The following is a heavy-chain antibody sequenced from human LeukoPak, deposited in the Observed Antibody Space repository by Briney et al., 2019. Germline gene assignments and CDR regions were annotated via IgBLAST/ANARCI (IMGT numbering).Heavy chain of an antibody. D-gene: IGHD3-22*01. CDR3: ARDPVDSSGYYSPHDALDY. V-gene: IGHV3-21*01. Sequence: PGGSLRLSFAASGFTFSSYSMNWVRQAPGKGLEWVSSISSSSSYIYYADSVKGRFTISRDNAKNSLYLQMNSLRAEDTAVYYCARDPVDSSGYYSPHDALDYWGQGTLVTVSS. CDR2: ISSSSSYI. J-gene: IGHJ4*02. CDR1: GFTFSSYS.